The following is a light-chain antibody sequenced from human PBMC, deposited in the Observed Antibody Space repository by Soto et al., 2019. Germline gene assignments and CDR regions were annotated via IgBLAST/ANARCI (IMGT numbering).Light chain of an antibody. V-gene: IGLV2-14*01. CDR3: SAWDDSLNAWV. J-gene: IGLJ3*02. CDR1: SSDVGGYNY. CDR2: EVS. Sequence: QSALTQPASVSGSPGQSITISCTGTSSDVGGYNYVSWYQQHPGKAPKLMIYEVSNRPSGVSDRFSGSESGTSASLAISGLQSEDEADYYCSAWDDSLNAWVFGGGTKLTVL.